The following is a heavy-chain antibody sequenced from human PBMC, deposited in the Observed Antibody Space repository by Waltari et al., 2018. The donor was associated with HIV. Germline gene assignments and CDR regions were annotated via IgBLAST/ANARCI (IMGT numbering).Heavy chain of an antibody. D-gene: IGHD3-10*01. Sequence: QLQLQESGPGLVKPSETLSLTCTVSGGSVSSSAFYWGWIRQPPGKGLEWIGNIFYAWNTYYNPSLRIRLTLSVDTSKNQVSLRLTSVTAADTAAYYCARRYGSRAGWFDTWGQGSLVTVSS. CDR3: ARRYGSRAGWFDT. J-gene: IGHJ5*02. CDR1: GGSVSSSAFY. CDR2: IFYAWNT. V-gene: IGHV4-39*01.